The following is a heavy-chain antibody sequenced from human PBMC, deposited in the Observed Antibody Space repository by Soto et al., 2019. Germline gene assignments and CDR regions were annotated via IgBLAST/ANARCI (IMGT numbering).Heavy chain of an antibody. CDR1: GFTFSSNA. D-gene: IGHD3-10*01. CDR2: VSGDGYAS. V-gene: IGHV3-23*01. Sequence: EVRLLESGGGLVQPGGSRRLSCAGSGFTFSSNAMSWVRQAPGKGLEWVSSVSGDGYASDYADSVKGRFTVSRHNSKNTLYLQMNSLRAEDTAVYYCAKRHYYGSGSFALATWGQGTLVTVSS. J-gene: IGHJ4*03. CDR3: AKRHYYGSGSFALAT.